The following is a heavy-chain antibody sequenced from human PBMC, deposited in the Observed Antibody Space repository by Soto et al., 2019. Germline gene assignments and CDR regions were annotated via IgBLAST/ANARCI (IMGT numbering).Heavy chain of an antibody. V-gene: IGHV1-18*01. J-gene: IGHJ4*02. CDR1: GYTFTSYA. Sequence: QVQLVQSGAEVKKPGASVKVSCKASGYTFTSYAFAWVRQAPGQGLEWMAWISAYNGNTNYGEKLQGRVTVTTDASTSTAYMELRSLRSDDTDVYYCARVSGFDYGDNWGQGTLVTVSS. CDR2: ISAYNGNT. D-gene: IGHD4-17*01. CDR3: ARVSGFDYGDN.